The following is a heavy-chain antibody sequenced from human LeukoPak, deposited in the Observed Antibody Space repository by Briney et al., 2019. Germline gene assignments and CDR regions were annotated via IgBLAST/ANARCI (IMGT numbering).Heavy chain of an antibody. CDR2: IRYDGSNK. J-gene: IGHJ4*02. V-gene: IGHV3-30*02. CDR3: AKPDQGWLLLPPDY. D-gene: IGHD3-22*01. Sequence: GGSLRLSCAASGFTFSSYGMHWVRQAPGKGLEWVAFIRYDGSNKYYADSVKGRFTISRDNSKNTLYLQMNSLRAEDTAVYYCAKPDQGWLLLPPDYWGQGTLVTVSS. CDR1: GFTFSSYG.